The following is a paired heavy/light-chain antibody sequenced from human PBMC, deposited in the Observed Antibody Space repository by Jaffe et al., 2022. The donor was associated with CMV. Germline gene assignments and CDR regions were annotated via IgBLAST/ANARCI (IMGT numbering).Light chain of an antibody. CDR3: QQYGSSPRT. CDR2: DAS. J-gene: IGKJ1*01. CDR1: QSVSSSY. Sequence: EIVLTQSPATLSLSPGERATLSCGASQSVSSSYLAWYQQKPGLAPRLLIYDASSRATGIPDRFSGSGSGTDFTLTISRLEPEDFAVYYCQQYGSSPRTFGQGTKVEIK. V-gene: IGKV3D-20*01.
Heavy chain of an antibody. Sequence: QVQLQQWGAGLLKPSETLSLTCAVYGGSFSGYYWSWIRQPPGKGLEWIGEINHSGSTNYNPSLKSRVTISVDTSKNQFSLKLSSVTAADTAVYYCARGTSWRKFYYDSSGYQSYFDYWGQGTLVTVSS. D-gene: IGHD3-22*01. CDR2: INHSGST. CDR3: ARGTSWRKFYYDSSGYQSYFDY. V-gene: IGHV4-34*01. CDR1: GGSFSGYY. J-gene: IGHJ4*02.